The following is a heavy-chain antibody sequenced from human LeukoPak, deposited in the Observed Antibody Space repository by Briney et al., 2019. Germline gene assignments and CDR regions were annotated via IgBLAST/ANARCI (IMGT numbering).Heavy chain of an antibody. CDR2: IIPIFGTA. V-gene: IGHV1-69*13. D-gene: IGHD3-16*02. CDR3: ARDYSTYDYVWGSYRYNWFDP. Sequence: SVKVSCKASGGTFSSYAISWVRQAPGQGLEWMGGIIPIFGTANYAQKFQGRVTITADESTSTAYMELSSLRSEDTAVYYCARDYSTYDYVWGSYRYNWFDPWGQGTLVTVSS. CDR1: GGTFSSYA. J-gene: IGHJ5*02.